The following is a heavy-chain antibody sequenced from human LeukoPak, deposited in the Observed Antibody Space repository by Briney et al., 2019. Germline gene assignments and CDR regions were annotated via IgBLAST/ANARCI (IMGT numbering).Heavy chain of an antibody. CDR3: ARAGDFWSGYIGL. J-gene: IGHJ2*01. Sequence: SETLSLTCAVYGGSFSGYYWSWIRQPPGKGLEWIGEINHSGSTNYNPSLKSRVTISVDTSKNQFSLKLSSVTAADTAVYYCARAGDFWSGYIGLWGRGTLVTVSS. CDR1: GGSFSGYY. D-gene: IGHD3-3*01. CDR2: INHSGST. V-gene: IGHV4-34*01.